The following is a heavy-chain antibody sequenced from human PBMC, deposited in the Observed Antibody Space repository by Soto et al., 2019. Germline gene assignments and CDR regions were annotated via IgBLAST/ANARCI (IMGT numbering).Heavy chain of an antibody. CDR3: AREGVAAPYYCYGMDV. CDR2: ISYTGST. CDR1: GDSIRSYY. Sequence: SETLSLTCTVSGDSIRSYYWSWIRQPPGKGLEWIGYISYTGSTHYNPSLKSRVTISADTSKNQFSLKLSSVTTADTALYYCAREGVAAPYYCYGMDVWGQGSTVTVSS. D-gene: IGHD2-15*01. J-gene: IGHJ6*02. V-gene: IGHV4-59*01.